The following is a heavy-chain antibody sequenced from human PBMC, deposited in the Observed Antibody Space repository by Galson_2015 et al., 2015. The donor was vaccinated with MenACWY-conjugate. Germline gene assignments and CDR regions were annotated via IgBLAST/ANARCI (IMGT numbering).Heavy chain of an antibody. D-gene: IGHD3-16*02. V-gene: IGHV3-66*04. J-gene: IGHJ6*02. Sequence: SLRLSCAASEFTVSSNYMNWVRQAPGKGLEWVPFIYGGINTYYADSVKGRFTISRDNSKNTVYLQMNSLRAEDTAVYYCARLIAISDYYYYGMDVWGQRTTVTVSS. CDR1: EFTVSSNY. CDR2: IYGGINT. CDR3: ARLIAISDYYYYGMDV.